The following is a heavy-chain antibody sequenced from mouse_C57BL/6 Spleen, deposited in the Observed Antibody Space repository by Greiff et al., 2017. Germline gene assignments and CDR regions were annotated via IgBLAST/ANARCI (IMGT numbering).Heavy chain of an antibody. V-gene: IGHV1-76*01. CDR2: IYPGSGNT. CDR1: GYTFTDYY. Sequence: VQLQQSGAELVRPGASVKLSCKASGYTFTDYYINWVKQRPGQGLEWIARIYPGSGNTYYNEKFKGKATLTAEKSSSTAYMQLSSLTSEDSAVYFCASAFYYYAMDYWGQGTSVTVSS. CDR3: ASAFYYYAMDY. J-gene: IGHJ4*01. D-gene: IGHD2-1*01.